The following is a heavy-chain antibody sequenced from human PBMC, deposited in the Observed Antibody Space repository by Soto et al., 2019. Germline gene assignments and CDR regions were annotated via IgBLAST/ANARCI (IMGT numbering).Heavy chain of an antibody. CDR2: IYYSGST. CDR3: ARVRGLSTIFGVVFDGMDV. D-gene: IGHD3-3*01. V-gene: IGHV4-31*03. Sequence: TSETLSLTCTVSGGSISSGGYYWSWIRQHPGKGLEWIGYIYYSGSTYYNPSLKSRVTILVDTSKNQFSLKLSSVTAADTAVYYCARVRGLSTIFGVVFDGMDVWGQGTTVTVSS. CDR1: GGSISSGGYY. J-gene: IGHJ6*02.